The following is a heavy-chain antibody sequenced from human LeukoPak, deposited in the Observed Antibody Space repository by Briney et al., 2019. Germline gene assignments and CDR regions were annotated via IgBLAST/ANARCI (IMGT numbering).Heavy chain of an antibody. CDR3: AERIKYNWNLRYFDY. CDR2: INHSGST. V-gene: IGHV4-34*01. Sequence: SETLSLTCAVYGGSLRGYYWSWIRQPPGKGLEWIGEINHSGSTNYNPSLKSRVTISLDTSKNQFSMKLRSVTAPDTASYYCAERIKYNWNLRYFDYWDQGPLVTVS. CDR1: GGSLRGYY. D-gene: IGHD1-20*01. J-gene: IGHJ4*02.